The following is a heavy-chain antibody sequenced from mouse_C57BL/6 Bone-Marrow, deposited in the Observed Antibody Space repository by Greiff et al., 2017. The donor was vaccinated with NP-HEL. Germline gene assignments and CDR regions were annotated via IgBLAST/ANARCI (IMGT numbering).Heavy chain of an antibody. CDR2: IDPSDSYT. D-gene: IGHD3-2*02. CDR3: AREVDSSGY. CDR1: GYTFTSYW. V-gene: IGHV1-59*01. J-gene: IGHJ2*01. Sequence: QVQLQQPGAELVRPGTSVKLSCKASGYTFTSYWMHWVKQRPGQGLEWIGVIDPSDSYTNYNQKFKGKATLTVDTSSSTAYMQLSSLTSEDSAVYYCAREVDSSGYWGQGTTLTVSS.